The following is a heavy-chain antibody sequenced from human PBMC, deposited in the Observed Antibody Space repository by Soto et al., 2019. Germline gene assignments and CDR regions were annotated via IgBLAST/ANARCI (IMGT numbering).Heavy chain of an antibody. Sequence: GGSLRLSCAASGFTFSSYAMSWVRQAPGKGLEWVSAISGSGGSTYYADSVKVRFTISRDISKNTLYLQMNSLRAEDTAVYYCAKDRTVTRFDYWGQGTLVTVSS. J-gene: IGHJ4*02. CDR3: AKDRTVTRFDY. CDR1: GFTFSSYA. D-gene: IGHD4-17*01. V-gene: IGHV3-23*01. CDR2: ISGSGGST.